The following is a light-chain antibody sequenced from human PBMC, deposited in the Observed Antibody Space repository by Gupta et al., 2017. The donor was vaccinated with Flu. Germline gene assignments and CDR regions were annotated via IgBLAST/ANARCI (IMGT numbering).Light chain of an antibody. V-gene: IGKV3D-20*01. CDR3: QQYGSSPPYT. Sequence: TLSLSPGERATLSCVASQIVSSSYLAWYQQKPGLAPRLLIYDASSRATGIPDRFSGSRSGTDFTLTISRLEPEDFAVYYCQQYGSSPPYTFGQGTKLEIK. CDR2: DAS. J-gene: IGKJ2*01. CDR1: QIVSSSY.